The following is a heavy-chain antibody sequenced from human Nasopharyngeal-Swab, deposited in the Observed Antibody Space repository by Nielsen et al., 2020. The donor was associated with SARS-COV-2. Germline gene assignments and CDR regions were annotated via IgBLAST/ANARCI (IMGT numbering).Heavy chain of an antibody. Sequence: SETLSLTCTVSGGSISSSSYYWGWIRQPPGKGLEWIGSIYYSGSTYYNPSLKSRATISVDTSKNQFSLKLSSVTAADTAVYYCARAPPLPTGAWELSPYFDYWGQGTLVTVSS. V-gene: IGHV4-39*07. CDR1: GGSISSSSYY. CDR3: ARAPPLPTGAWELSPYFDY. D-gene: IGHD3-16*02. CDR2: IYYSGST. J-gene: IGHJ4*02.